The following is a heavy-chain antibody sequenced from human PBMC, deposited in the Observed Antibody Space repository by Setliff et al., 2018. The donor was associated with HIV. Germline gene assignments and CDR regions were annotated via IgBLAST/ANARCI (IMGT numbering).Heavy chain of an antibody. CDR1: GPPIAIGSYY. D-gene: IGHD3-16*02. J-gene: IGHJ4*02. CDR2: ISASGNT. CDR3: ARRKSGSSYRFFNY. Sequence: SETLSLTCTVSGPPIAIGSYYWTWIRQPAGRGLEWIGHISASGNTKYSPTLQSRVTLSVNPSNNQFSLHLTPVTAADTAVYYCARRKSGSSYRFFNYWGLGSLVTVSS. V-gene: IGHV4-61*09.